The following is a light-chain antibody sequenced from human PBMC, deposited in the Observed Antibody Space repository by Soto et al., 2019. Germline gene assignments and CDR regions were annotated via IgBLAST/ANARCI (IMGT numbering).Light chain of an antibody. CDR3: QSYDSSLSGLVV. CDR2: GNS. Sequence: QSVLTQPPSVSGAPGQRVTLSCTWSSSNIGAGYDVHWYQQLPRTAPNLLIYGNSNRPSGVPDRYSGSKSGTSASLAITELQADDEADYCCQSYDSSLSGLVVFGGGTKLT. J-gene: IGLJ2*01. CDR1: SSNIGAGYD. V-gene: IGLV1-40*01.